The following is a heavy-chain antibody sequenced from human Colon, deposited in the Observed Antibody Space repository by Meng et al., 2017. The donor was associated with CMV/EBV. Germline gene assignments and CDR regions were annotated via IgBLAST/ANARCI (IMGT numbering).Heavy chain of an antibody. Sequence: SETLSLTCTVSGGSISSSGYYWGWVRQPPGQGFEWIGSLYYTGSTYYNTSLGSRVTMSVDTSRNQFSLKLSSVTAADTAVYYCARQGGASPTTGVFWGPGILVTVSS. CDR3: ARQGGASPTTGVF. V-gene: IGHV4-39*01. CDR2: LYYTGST. CDR1: GGSISSSGYY. D-gene: IGHD1-26*01. J-gene: IGHJ4*02.